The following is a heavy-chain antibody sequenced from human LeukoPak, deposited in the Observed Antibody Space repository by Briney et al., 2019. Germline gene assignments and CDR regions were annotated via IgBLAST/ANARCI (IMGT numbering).Heavy chain of an antibody. CDR1: DTSINTYY. CDR3: ARLSTVTTSFDY. V-gene: IGHV4-4*07. Sequence: SETLSLTCTVSDTSINTYYWSWIRQPAGKGLEWIGHIYTTGTTNYNPSLKSRVTMSVDTSTNQFSLTLSSVTAADTAVYYCARLSTVTTSFDYWGQGTLVTVSS. D-gene: IGHD4-11*01. CDR2: IYTTGTT. J-gene: IGHJ4*02.